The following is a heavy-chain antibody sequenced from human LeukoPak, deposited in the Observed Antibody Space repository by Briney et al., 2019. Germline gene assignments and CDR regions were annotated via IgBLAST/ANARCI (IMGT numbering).Heavy chain of an antibody. CDR3: ARDGKITGTARSRY. CDR2: ISDYNGKR. D-gene: IGHD1-20*01. J-gene: IGHJ4*02. CDR1: GYTVTSYG. Sequence: ASGKLSCTASGYTVTSYGVSWGRQAPGHGLEWRGWISDYNGKRNYAQRLPGRVTMTTDPSTSTDYMELTSLRSDDTAVYCCARDGKITGTARSRYWGQGTLVTVSS. V-gene: IGHV1-18*01.